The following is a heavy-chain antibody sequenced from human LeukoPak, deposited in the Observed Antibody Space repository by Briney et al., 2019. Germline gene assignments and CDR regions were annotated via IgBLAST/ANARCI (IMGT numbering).Heavy chain of an antibody. V-gene: IGHV3-7*01. D-gene: IGHD2-2*01. J-gene: IGHJ4*02. CDR1: GGSFSGYY. Sequence: ETLSLTCAVYGGSFSGYYWTWVRQAPGKGLEWVANIKQDGSEKYYVDSVKGRFTISRDNAKNSLYLQMNSLRAEDTAVYYCARRLPLGCSSTSCYDYWGQGTLVTVSS. CDR2: IKQDGSEK. CDR3: ARRLPLGCSSTSCYDY.